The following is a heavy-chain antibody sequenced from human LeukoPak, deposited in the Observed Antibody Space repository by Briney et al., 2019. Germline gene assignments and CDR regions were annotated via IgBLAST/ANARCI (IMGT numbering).Heavy chain of an antibody. J-gene: IGHJ4*02. CDR2: ISSNRDTH. Sequence: GSLRLSCAASGFTFSRDAMSWVRQAPGKGLEWVSAISSNRDTHLYADSVKGRFTISRDNSKNTVYLQMNSLRAEDTAVYYCAKELGTMIAVYWGQGTLVTVSS. D-gene: IGHD3-22*01. V-gene: IGHV3-23*01. CDR3: AKELGTMIAVY. CDR1: GFTFSRDA.